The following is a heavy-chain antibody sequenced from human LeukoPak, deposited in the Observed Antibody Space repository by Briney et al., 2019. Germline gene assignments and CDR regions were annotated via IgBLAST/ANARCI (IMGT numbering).Heavy chain of an antibody. CDR1: GFTFRNFW. Sequence: PGGSLRLSCAASGFTFRNFWMSRVRQAPGRGLEWVANIHPEGNEKYHVESVKGRFTISRDNAKSSLFLQMNGLRAEDTAVYYCARGDAFSGDHWGQGTLVTVSS. V-gene: IGHV3-7*04. CDR3: ARGDAFSGDH. J-gene: IGHJ4*02. CDR2: IHPEGNEK.